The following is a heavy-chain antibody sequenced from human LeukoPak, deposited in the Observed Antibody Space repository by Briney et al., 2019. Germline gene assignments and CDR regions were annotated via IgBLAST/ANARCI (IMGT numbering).Heavy chain of an antibody. CDR2: IIPILGIA. CDR3: ARGGDDYGDFKFDY. CDR1: GGTFSSYT. J-gene: IGHJ4*02. V-gene: IGHV1-69*02. Sequence: SVKVSCKVSGGTFSSYTISWVRQAPGQGLEWMGRIIPILGIANYAQKFQGRVTITADKSTSTAYMELSSLRSEDTAVYYCARGGDDYGDFKFDYWGQGTLVTVSS. D-gene: IGHD4-17*01.